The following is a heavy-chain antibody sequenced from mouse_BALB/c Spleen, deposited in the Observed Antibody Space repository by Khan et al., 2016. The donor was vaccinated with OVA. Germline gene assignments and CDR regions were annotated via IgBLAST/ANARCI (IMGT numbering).Heavy chain of an antibody. CDR3: ARHGSTSWFAY. CDR2: IDPFIGGA. CDR1: GYSFSTFY. Sequence: EVQLQESGPELMKPGASVKISCKASGYSFSTFYIHWVTRSHGKTLEWIGYIDPFIGGATYNQKFKGKATLTVDKSSSTAYMHLTSLTSEDSAVYYCARHGSTSWFAYWGQGILVTVSA. V-gene: IGHV1S135*01. D-gene: IGHD1-1*01. J-gene: IGHJ3*01.